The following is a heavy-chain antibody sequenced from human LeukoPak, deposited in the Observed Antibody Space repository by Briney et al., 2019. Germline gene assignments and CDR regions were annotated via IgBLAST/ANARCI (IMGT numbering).Heavy chain of an antibody. CDR2: IYPGDSDT. D-gene: IGHD3-3*01. CDR1: GYSITSYW. CDR3: ARRGRYDFWIGYPGYFYL. J-gene: IGHJ2*01. Sequence: GESLKISCTGSGYSITSYWICGGRQMPGKGLEWMGIIYPGDSDTRYSPSFQGQVTISADKSVSTAYLQWSSLRASDTAMYYCARRGRYDFWIGYPGYFYLSGPGTLVTVSS. V-gene: IGHV5-51*01.